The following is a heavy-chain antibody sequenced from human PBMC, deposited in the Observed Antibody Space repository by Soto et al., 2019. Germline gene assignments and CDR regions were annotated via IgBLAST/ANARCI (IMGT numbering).Heavy chain of an antibody. Sequence: EVQLVESGGGLVQPGRSLRLSCAASGFTFDDYAMHWVRQVPGKGLEWVSGINWNSGSIGYGDSVKGRFAISRDNAKNSLHLQMNSLSAEDTAVYYCVKDESINWYSGHFRHWGQGTVVTVS. D-gene: IGHD6-13*01. J-gene: IGHJ1*01. CDR3: VKDESINWYSGHFRH. CDR2: INWNSGSI. V-gene: IGHV3-9*01. CDR1: GFTFDDYA.